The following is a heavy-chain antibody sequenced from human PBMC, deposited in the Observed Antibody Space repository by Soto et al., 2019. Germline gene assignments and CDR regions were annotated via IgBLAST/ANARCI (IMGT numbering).Heavy chain of an antibody. CDR1: GFTFSSYS. CDR3: AGIIVATIVSAFDI. D-gene: IGHD5-12*01. CDR2: ISSSSSYI. Sequence: EVQLVESGGGLVKPGGSLRLSCAASGFTFSSYSMNWVRQAPWKGLEWVSSISSSSSYIYYADSVKGRFTISRDNAKNALYLQMNSLRAEGTAVYYCAGIIVATIVSAFDIWSQGTMVTVSS. V-gene: IGHV3-21*01. J-gene: IGHJ3*02.